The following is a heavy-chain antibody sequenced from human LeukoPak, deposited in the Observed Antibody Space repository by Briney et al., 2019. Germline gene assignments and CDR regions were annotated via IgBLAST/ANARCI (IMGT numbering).Heavy chain of an antibody. CDR2: INPNTGGA. Sequence: GASVKVSCKASGYTXIAYYIHWVRQAPGQGLEWMGWINPNTGGANYAREFKGRVTLTRDTSSTTAYMELSRLRPDDTAMYYCARGPYCSGGSCYSDYWGQGTLVTVSS. CDR1: GYTXIAYY. D-gene: IGHD2-15*01. V-gene: IGHV1-2*02. CDR3: ARGPYCSGGSCYSDY. J-gene: IGHJ4*02.